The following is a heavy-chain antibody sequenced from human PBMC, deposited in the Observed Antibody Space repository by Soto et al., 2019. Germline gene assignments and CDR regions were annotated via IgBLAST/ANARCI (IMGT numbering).Heavy chain of an antibody. Sequence: QVQLVQSGAEVKKPGSSVKVSCRASGGTFSSYAISWVRQAPGQGLEWMGGIIPMLATTNYAQKFQGRVTITADESTSTAYMELSSLRSDDTAVYYCARNLYYSYAMDVWGQGTTVTVS. J-gene: IGHJ6*02. V-gene: IGHV1-69*12. CDR1: GGTFSSYA. CDR3: ARNLYYSYAMDV. CDR2: IIPMLATT.